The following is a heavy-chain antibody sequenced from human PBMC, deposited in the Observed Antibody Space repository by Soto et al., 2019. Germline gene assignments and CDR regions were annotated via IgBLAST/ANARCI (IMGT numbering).Heavy chain of an antibody. Sequence: QVQLVESGGGVVQPGRSLRLSCAASGFTFSSYGMHWVRQAPGKGLEWVAVIWYDGSSKYYADSVKCRFTISRDNSKNRLYLQMKSLRAEETAVYYCARERCSSTSCDGDCYYGMDVWGQGTTVTVSS. D-gene: IGHD2-2*01. CDR3: ARERCSSTSCDGDCYYGMDV. J-gene: IGHJ6*02. CDR1: GFTFSSYG. V-gene: IGHV3-33*01. CDR2: IWYDGSSK.